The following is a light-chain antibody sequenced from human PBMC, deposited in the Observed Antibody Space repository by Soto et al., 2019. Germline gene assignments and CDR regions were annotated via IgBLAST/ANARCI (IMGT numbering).Light chain of an antibody. CDR1: QGISNY. J-gene: IGKJ4*01. CDR3: QKYNSAPLT. Sequence: DIQMTPSPSSLSASVGDRVTINCRASQGISNYLAWYQQKPGKVPKLLIYAASTLQSGVPSRFSGSGSGTDFTLTISSLQPEDVATYYCQKYNSAPLTFGGGTKVDIK. V-gene: IGKV1-27*01. CDR2: AAS.